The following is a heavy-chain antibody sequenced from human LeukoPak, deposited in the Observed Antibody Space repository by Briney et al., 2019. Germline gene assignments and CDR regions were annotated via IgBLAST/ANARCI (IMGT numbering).Heavy chain of an antibody. CDR3: ARRYCSGGSCYTDY. CDR2: ISSSSSYI. J-gene: IGHJ4*02. Sequence: GGSLRLSCAASGFTFSSYSMNGVRQAPGKGLEWVSSISSSSSYIYYADSVKGRFTISRDNAKNSMYLQMNSLRAEDTAVYYCARRYCSGGSCYTDYWGQGTLVTVSS. D-gene: IGHD2-15*01. CDR1: GFTFSSYS. V-gene: IGHV3-21*01.